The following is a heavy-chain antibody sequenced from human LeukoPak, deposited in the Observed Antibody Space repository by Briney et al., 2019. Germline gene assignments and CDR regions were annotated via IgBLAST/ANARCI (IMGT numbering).Heavy chain of an antibody. J-gene: IGHJ4*02. CDR3: AREDFWSGYYSY. V-gene: IGHV3-53*01. CDR2: IYSGGSV. CDR1: GFTVSSNY. D-gene: IGHD3-3*01. Sequence: GSLRLSCASSGFTVSSNYMSWVRQAPGKGLEWVSVIYSGGSVHYADSVKGRFTISRDNFKNTLHLQMNSLRAEDTAVYYCAREDFWSGYYSYWGQGTLVTVSS.